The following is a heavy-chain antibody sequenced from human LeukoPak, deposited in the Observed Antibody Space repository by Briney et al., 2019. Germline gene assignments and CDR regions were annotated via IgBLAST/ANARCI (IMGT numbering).Heavy chain of an antibody. CDR3: ARDAITMVRGPADY. CDR2: ISAYNGNT. Sequence: ASVKVSCKASCYTFSNFGIAWVRQAPGQGLEWMGWISAYNGNTNYEQKLQGRVTMTTDTSTSTAYMELRSLRSDDTAVYYCARDAITMVRGPADYWGQGTLVTVSS. V-gene: IGHV1-18*01. J-gene: IGHJ4*02. CDR1: CYTFSNFG. D-gene: IGHD3-10*01.